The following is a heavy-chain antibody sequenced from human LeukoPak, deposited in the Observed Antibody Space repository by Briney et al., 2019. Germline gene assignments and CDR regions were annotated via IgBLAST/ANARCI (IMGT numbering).Heavy chain of an antibody. D-gene: IGHD4-17*01. J-gene: IGHJ4*02. V-gene: IGHV3-9*01. CDR1: GFTFDDYA. Sequence: PGGSLRLSCAASGFTFDDYAMHWVRQAPGKGLEWVSGISWNSGSIGYADSVKGRFTISRDNAKNSLYLQMNSLRAEDTALYYCAKDNGLYGDSSFDYWGQGTLVTVSS. CDR2: ISWNSGSI. CDR3: AKDNGLYGDSSFDY.